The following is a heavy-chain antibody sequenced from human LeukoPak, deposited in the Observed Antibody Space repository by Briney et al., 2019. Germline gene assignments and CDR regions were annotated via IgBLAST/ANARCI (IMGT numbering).Heavy chain of an antibody. J-gene: IGHJ4*02. Sequence: SETLSLTCTVSGGSISGYYWSWTRQPPGKGLEWIGNIHYSGSTTYNPSLRSRVTISVDTSKDHFSLKLSSVTAADTAVYFCTRGGGWLTDYWGQGTLITVSS. CDR2: IHYSGST. D-gene: IGHD6-19*01. CDR1: GGSISGYY. V-gene: IGHV4-59*01. CDR3: TRGGGWLTDY.